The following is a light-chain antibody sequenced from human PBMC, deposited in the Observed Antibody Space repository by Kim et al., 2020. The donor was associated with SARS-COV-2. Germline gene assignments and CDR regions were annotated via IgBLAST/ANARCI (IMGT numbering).Light chain of an antibody. J-gene: IGKJ4*01. CDR3: QQSYRTPLT. V-gene: IGKV1-39*01. Sequence: ASVGDRVSSTCRASQSVYSSLNWFQQKPGKAPKLLIQGASNLQSGVPSRFRGSGSGAEFTLTISSLEPEDFATYYCQQSYRTPLTFGGGTKVDIK. CDR2: GAS. CDR1: QSVYSS.